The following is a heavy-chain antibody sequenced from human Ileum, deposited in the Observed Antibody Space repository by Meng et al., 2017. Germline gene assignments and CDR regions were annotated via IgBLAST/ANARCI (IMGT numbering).Heavy chain of an antibody. CDR2: ISQESGRT. Sequence: QVQLPESGPGLVNPSGTLTLTCDFAGDSISSSDWWSWVRQPPGKGLEWIGEISQESGRTNYNPSLKSRVTISLDKSKNQFSLNLNSVTAADTAVYYCVRNEGYSLGDWGQGTLVTVSS. J-gene: IGHJ4*02. D-gene: IGHD2-21*01. CDR1: GDSISSSDW. CDR3: VRNEGYSLGD. V-gene: IGHV4-4*02.